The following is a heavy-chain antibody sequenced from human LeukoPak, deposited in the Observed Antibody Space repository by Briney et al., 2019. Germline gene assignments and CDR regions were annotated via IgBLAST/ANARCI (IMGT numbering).Heavy chain of an antibody. CDR1: GGSISSGSYY. Sequence: PSETLSLTCTVSGGSISSGSYYWSWIRQPAGKGLEWIGRIYTSGSTNYNPSLKSRVTISVDTSKNQFSLKLSSVTAADTAVYYCARQSYDFWSGYFLDYWGQGTLVTVSS. CDR3: ARQSYDFWSGYFLDY. D-gene: IGHD3-3*01. V-gene: IGHV4-61*02. J-gene: IGHJ4*02. CDR2: IYTSGST.